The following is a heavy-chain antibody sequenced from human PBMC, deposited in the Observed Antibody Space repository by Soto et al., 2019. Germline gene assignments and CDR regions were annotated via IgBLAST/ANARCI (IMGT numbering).Heavy chain of an antibody. D-gene: IGHD3-22*01. CDR1: GFTFSSYG. Sequence: QVQLVESGGGVVQPGRSLRLSCAASGFTFSSYGMHWVRQAPGKGLEWVAVISYDGSNKYYADSVKGRFTISRDNSKNTLYLKMNSLRAEDTAVYYCAKNGNYYDSSGYYSSYFDYWGQEPWSPSPQ. J-gene: IGHJ4*01. CDR2: ISYDGSNK. V-gene: IGHV3-30*18. CDR3: AKNGNYYDSSGYYSSYFDY.